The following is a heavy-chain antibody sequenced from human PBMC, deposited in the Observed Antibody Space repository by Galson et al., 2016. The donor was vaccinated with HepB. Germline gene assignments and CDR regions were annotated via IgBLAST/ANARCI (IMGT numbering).Heavy chain of an antibody. V-gene: IGHV3-64*01. D-gene: IGHD7-27*01. J-gene: IGHJ5*01. CDR1: GFSFSIYA. CDR3: ARDWGADS. CDR2: IWPDGGIT. Sequence: SLRLSCAASGFSFSIYAMQWVRQAPGKGLEHISIIWPDGGITEYANSVEGRFTLSRDNFKNTLSLQMGSLREEDTAVYYFARDWGADSWGQGTLITVSS.